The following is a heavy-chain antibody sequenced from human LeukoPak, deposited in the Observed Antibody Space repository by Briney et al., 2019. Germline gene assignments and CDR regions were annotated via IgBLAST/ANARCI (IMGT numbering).Heavy chain of an antibody. V-gene: IGHV3-48*03. Sequence: GGSLRLSCAASGFTFSSYEMNWVRQAPGKGLEWVSYISSSGSTIYYADSVKGRFTISRDNAKDTLDLQMNSLKAEDKAVYYCANYGSGSYPTHYYYYYMDVWRKGTTVTISS. CDR2: ISSSGSTI. CDR3: ANYGSGSYPTHYYYYYMDV. J-gene: IGHJ6*03. CDR1: GFTFSSYE. D-gene: IGHD3-10*01.